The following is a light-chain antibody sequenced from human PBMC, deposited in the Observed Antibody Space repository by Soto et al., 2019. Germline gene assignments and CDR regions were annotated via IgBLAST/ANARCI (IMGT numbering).Light chain of an antibody. J-gene: IGLJ1*01. V-gene: IGLV2-14*01. CDR3: TSYTNTSLLRMV. CDR1: SSDVGGYGY. Sequence: QSVLTQPASVSGSPGQSITISCTGSSSDVGGYGYVSWYQQHPGKAPKLIIYEVTKRPSGVSRRFSGSKSVNTASLTISGLQADDEAAYYCTSYTNTSLLRMVFGTGTKVTVL. CDR2: EVT.